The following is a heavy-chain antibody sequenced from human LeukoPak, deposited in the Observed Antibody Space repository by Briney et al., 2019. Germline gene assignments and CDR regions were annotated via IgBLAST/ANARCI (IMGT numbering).Heavy chain of an antibody. V-gene: IGHV4-31*03. D-gene: IGHD3-3*01. J-gene: IGHJ3*02. CDR2: TYYSGSA. CDR3: ARGEKRFLERFLDTFDI. CDR1: GVSMSSGSYY. Sequence: PSETLSLTCTVSGVSMSSGSYYWSWIRHHPGKGLEWIGFTYYSGSADYNPSLKSRVTISVATSENQFSLKLSSVTAADTAVYYCARGEKRFLERFLDTFDIWGQATVVTVSS.